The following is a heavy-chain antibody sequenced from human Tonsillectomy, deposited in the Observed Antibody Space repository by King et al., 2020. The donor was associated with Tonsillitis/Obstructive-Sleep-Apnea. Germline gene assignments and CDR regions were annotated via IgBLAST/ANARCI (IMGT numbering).Heavy chain of an antibody. J-gene: IGHJ3*02. Sequence: QLVQSGGGVVQPGRSLRLSCAASGFTFSSYAMHWVRQAPGKGLEWVAVISYDGSNKYYADSVKGRFTISRDNSKNTLYLQMNSLRAEDTAVYYCARGEAAYCGGVCADAFDIWGQGTMVTASS. D-gene: IGHD2-21*01. CDR1: GFTFSSYA. V-gene: IGHV3-30*04. CDR3: ARGEAAYCGGVCADAFDI. CDR2: ISYDGSNK.